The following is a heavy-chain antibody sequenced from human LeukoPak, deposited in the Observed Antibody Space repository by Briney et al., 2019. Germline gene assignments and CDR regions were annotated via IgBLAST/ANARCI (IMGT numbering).Heavy chain of an antibody. CDR1: GFPFSSYW. J-gene: IGHJ6*02. V-gene: IGHV3-74*01. CDR2: INSDGSST. Sequence: GGSLRLSCVASGFPFSSYWMHWVRQAPGKGLVWVSRINSDGSSTSYADSVKGRFTISRDNAKNTLCLQMNSLRAEDTAVYYCARETGSGYGMDVWGQGTTVTVSS. CDR3: ARETGSGYGMDV. D-gene: IGHD3-10*01.